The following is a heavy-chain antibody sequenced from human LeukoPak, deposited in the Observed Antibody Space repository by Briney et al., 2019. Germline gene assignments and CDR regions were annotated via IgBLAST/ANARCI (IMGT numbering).Heavy chain of an antibody. Sequence: GGSLRLSCAASGFTFSTYAMHWVRQAPGKGLEWVAVILYGGTNQYYADSVKGRFTISRDNSRNTLYLQMNSLRPEDTAMYYCALGESGYTYGWNYWGQGTLVTVSS. CDR2: ILYGGTNQ. D-gene: IGHD5-18*01. J-gene: IGHJ4*02. CDR3: ALGESGYTYGWNY. V-gene: IGHV3-30-3*01. CDR1: GFTFSTYA.